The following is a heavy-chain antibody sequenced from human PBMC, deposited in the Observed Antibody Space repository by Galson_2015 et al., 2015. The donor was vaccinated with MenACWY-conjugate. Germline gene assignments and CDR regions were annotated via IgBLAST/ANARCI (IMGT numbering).Heavy chain of an antibody. CDR1: GGTFTTFG. V-gene: IGHV1-69*04. CDR2: VIPILGEV. J-gene: IGHJ6*02. Sequence: SVKVSCKASGGTFTTFGISWVRQAPGQGLECVGRVIPILGEVTYAQEFQGRVTITADKSTWTAYMELSSLRSDDTAVYYCAGGVARGYSYFGLDVGGQGTTVIV. CDR3: AGGVARGYSYFGLDV. D-gene: IGHD3-16*01.